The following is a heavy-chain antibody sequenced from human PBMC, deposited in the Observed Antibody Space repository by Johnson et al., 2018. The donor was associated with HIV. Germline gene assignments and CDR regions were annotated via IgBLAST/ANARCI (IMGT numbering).Heavy chain of an antibody. CDR3: AKDAGELLRPDAFDI. CDR2: IYSGDTT. CDR1: GFTVSSNY. V-gene: IGHV3-66*02. D-gene: IGHD1-26*01. Sequence: VQLVESGGGLVQPGGSLRLSCAASGFTVSSNYMSWVRQAPGKGLEWVSVIYSGDTTYYADSVKGRFTISRDTSKNTLYLQMNSLRPEDTAVYYCAKDAGELLRPDAFDIWGQGTMVTVSS. J-gene: IGHJ3*02.